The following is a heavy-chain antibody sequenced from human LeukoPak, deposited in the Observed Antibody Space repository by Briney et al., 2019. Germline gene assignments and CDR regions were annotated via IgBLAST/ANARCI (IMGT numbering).Heavy chain of an antibody. CDR1: GFTFSSYD. CDR2: IGTAGDT. CDR3: AKSISSGLAATAVGAQFDY. D-gene: IGHD1-26*01. Sequence: GGSLRLSCAASGFTFSSYDMHWVRQATGKGLEWVSAIGTAGDTYYPGSVKGRFTISRENAKNSLYLQMNSLRAEDTAVYYCAKSISSGLAATAVGAQFDYWGQGTLVTVSS. J-gene: IGHJ4*02. V-gene: IGHV3-13*01.